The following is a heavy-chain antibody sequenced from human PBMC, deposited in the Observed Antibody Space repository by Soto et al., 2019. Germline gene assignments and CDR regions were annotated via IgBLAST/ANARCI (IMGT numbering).Heavy chain of an antibody. V-gene: IGHV4-31*03. D-gene: IGHD3-22*01. CDR2: IYYSGST. J-gene: IGHJ4*02. CDR1: GGYISSGGYY. Sequence: QVQLQESGPGLVKPSQTLSLTCTVSGGYISSGGYYWSWIRQHPGKGLEWIGYIYYSGSTYYNPSLKSRVTISVDTSKNQFSLKLSSVTAADTAVYYCAREPLGYYYDSSGGYWGQGTLVTVSS. CDR3: AREPLGYYYDSSGGY.